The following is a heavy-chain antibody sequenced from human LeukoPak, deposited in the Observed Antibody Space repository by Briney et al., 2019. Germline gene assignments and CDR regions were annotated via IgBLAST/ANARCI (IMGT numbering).Heavy chain of an antibody. CDR3: ARDLIGGCSGGSCYSLWSDY. Sequence: SVKVSCTASGATFSSYAISWVRQAPGQGLEWMGRSIPILGIANYAQKFQGRVTITADKSTSTAYMELSSLRSEDTAVYSCARDLIGGCSGGSCYSLWSDYWGQGTLVTVSS. CDR1: GATFSSYA. CDR2: SIPILGIA. D-gene: IGHD2-15*01. J-gene: IGHJ4*02. V-gene: IGHV1-69*04.